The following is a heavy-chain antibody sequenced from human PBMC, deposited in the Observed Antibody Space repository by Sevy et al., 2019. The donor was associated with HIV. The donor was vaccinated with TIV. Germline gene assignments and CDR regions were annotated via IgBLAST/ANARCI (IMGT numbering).Heavy chain of an antibody. CDR2: MNAGGGY. Sequence: SETLSLTCAVSGGPFSGYFWTWIRQPPGKGLEWIGEMNAGGGYNYNPSLQGRASMSVDTSKNQFSLTLRSVTAADTATYYCARWVYGSHLDYWGQGTLVTVSS. V-gene: IGHV4-34*01. J-gene: IGHJ4*02. D-gene: IGHD4-17*01. CDR1: GGPFSGYF. CDR3: ARWVYGSHLDY.